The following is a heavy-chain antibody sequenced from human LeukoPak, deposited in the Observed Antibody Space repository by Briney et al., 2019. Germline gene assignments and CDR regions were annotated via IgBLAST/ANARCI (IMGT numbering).Heavy chain of an antibody. CDR3: ATGPTTSKLRSLEWLSTYYFDY. J-gene: IGHJ4*02. D-gene: IGHD3-3*01. Sequence: ASVKVSCKVSGYTLTELSMHWVRQAPGKGLEWMGGFDPEDGETIYAQKFQGRVTMTEDTSTDTAYMELSSLRSEDTAVYYCATGPTTSKLRSLEWLSTYYFDYWGQGTLVTVSS. V-gene: IGHV1-24*01. CDR2: FDPEDGET. CDR1: GYTLTELS.